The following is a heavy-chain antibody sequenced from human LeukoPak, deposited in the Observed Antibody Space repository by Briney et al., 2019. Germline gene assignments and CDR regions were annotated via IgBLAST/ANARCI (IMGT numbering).Heavy chain of an antibody. J-gene: IGHJ3*02. CDR2: IIPIFGTA. CDR1: GGTFSSYA. V-gene: IGHV1-69*05. CDR3: ARKRYGYNPQAFDI. Sequence: SSVKVSCKASGGTFSSYAISWVRQAPGQGLEWMGGIIPIFGTANYAQKFQGRVTITTDESTSTAYMELSSLRSEDTAVYYCARKRYGYNPQAFDIWGQGTMVTVSS. D-gene: IGHD5-24*01.